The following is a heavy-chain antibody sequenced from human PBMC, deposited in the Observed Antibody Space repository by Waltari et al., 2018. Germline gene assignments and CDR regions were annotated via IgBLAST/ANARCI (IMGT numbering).Heavy chain of an antibody. J-gene: IGHJ3*01. CDR1: GFTFSAYG. D-gene: IGHD3-10*02. CDR3: AKDLVGFTMFVQSGFNV. CDR2: IRYDGSNE. Sequence: QVQLVESGGGVVQPGGSLRLSCGASGFTFSAYGMHWVRQAPGKGLEWVTFIRYDGSNEQYADSVKGRFTISRDNSKNALFLQMNSLRTEDTAVYYCAKDLVGFTMFVQSGFNVWGQGTRVTVSS. V-gene: IGHV3-30*02.